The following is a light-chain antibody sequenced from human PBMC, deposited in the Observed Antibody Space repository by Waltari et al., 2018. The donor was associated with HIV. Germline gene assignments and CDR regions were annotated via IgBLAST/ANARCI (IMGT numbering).Light chain of an antibody. J-gene: IGKJ1*01. CDR3: QQYGSSPPT. V-gene: IGKV3-20*01. CDR1: QRVSNIY. Sequence: EIVLTQSPGTLSSSPGERATLSCTASQRVSNIYLAWYQQKPDQAPRLLIYDASNRATGIPDRFSGSGYGTYFTLTINRLEPEDFAVYYCQQYGSSPPTFGRGTTVDMK. CDR2: DAS.